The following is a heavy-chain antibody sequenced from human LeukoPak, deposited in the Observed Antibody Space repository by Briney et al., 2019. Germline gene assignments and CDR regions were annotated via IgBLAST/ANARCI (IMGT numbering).Heavy chain of an antibody. D-gene: IGHD1-1*01. CDR1: GGSISSSNYY. CDR2: INYSGRT. Sequence: SETLSLTCTVSGGSISSSNYYWGWIRQPPEKGLEWIGSINYSGRTSYNPSLRSRVTISMDASKNQFSLTLTSVTAADTAVYYCAVTWNADRTFAPWGQGILVTVS. V-gene: IGHV4-39*07. J-gene: IGHJ5*02. CDR3: AVTWNADRTFAP.